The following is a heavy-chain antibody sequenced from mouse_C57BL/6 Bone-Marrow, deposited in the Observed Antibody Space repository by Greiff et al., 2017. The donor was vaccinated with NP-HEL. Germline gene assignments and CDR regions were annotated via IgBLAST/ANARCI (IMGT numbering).Heavy chain of an antibody. CDR3: ASLGRDGYYDY. D-gene: IGHD2-3*01. Sequence: EVQLQQSGAELVKPGASVKVSCKASGYTFTSYWMHWVKQRPGQGLEWIGRIDPEDGETKYAPKFQGKATITADTSSNTAYLQLSSLTSEDTAVYYCASLGRDGYYDYWGQGTTLTVSS. CDR1: GYTFTSYW. V-gene: IGHV14-2*01. J-gene: IGHJ2*01. CDR2: IDPEDGET.